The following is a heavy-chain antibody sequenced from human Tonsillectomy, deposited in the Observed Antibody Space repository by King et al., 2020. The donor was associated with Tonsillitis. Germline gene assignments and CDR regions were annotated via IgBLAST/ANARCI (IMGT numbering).Heavy chain of an antibody. J-gene: IGHJ4*02. D-gene: IGHD6-6*01. CDR1: GFTFSDYG. V-gene: IGHV3-30*03. CDR3: ARLYNSSNY. Sequence: QLVQSGGGVVQPGRSLRLSCAASGFTFSDYGIHWVRQAPGKGLEWVAVISYYGSNQYYADAVEGRFTISRDNSKNTLSLQMNSLRTEDTAVYYCARLYNSSNYWGQGTLVTVSS. CDR2: ISYYGSNQ.